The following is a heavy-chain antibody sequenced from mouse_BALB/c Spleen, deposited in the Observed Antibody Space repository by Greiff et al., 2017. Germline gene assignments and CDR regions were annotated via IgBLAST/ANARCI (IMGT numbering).Heavy chain of an antibody. J-gene: IGHJ2*01. CDR2: IYPGRGIT. V-gene: IGHV1-55*01. D-gene: IGHD2-14*01. CDR3: SRSWRYGGNFDY. CDR1: GYTFTSYW. Sequence: QVQLQQPGAELVKPGASVKMSCKASGYTFTSYWINWVKQRPGPGLEWIGDIYPGRGITNYNEKFKSKATLTLDTSSSTAYMQLSSLTSEDSAVYYCSRSWRYGGNFDYWGEGTTRTVSS.